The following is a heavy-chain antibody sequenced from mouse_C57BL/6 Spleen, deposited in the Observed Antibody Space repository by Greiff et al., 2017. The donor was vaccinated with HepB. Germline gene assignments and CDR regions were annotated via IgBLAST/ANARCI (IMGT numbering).Heavy chain of an antibody. Sequence: EVQRVESGGGLVKPGGSLKLSCAASGFTFSDYGMHWVRQAPEKGLEWVAYISSGSSTIYYADTVKGRFTISRDNAKNTLFLQMTSLRSEDTAMYYCASLFITTVVAHFDYWGQGTTLTVSS. CDR2: ISSGSSTI. CDR1: GFTFSDYG. V-gene: IGHV5-17*01. J-gene: IGHJ2*01. CDR3: ASLFITTVVAHFDY. D-gene: IGHD1-1*01.